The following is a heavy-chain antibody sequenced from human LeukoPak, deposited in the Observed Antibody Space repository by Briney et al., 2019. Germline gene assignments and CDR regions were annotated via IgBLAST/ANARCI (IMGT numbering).Heavy chain of an antibody. J-gene: IGHJ6*02. CDR2: IIPIFGTA. CDR1: GGTFSSYA. Sequence: SVRVSCKASGGTFSSYAISWVRQAPGQGLEWMGGIIPIFGTANYAQKFQGRVTITADESTSTAYMELSSLRSEDTAVYYCARSPVAGTPHYYYYYGMDVWGQGTTVTVSS. CDR3: ARSPVAGTPHYYYYYGMDV. D-gene: IGHD6-19*01. V-gene: IGHV1-69*13.